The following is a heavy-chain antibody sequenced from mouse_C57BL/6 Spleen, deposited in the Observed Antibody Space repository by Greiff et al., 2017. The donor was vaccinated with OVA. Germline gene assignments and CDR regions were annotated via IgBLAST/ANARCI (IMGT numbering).Heavy chain of an antibody. CDR1: GFNIKNTY. D-gene: IGHD1-1*01. CDR2: IDPANGNT. Sequence: EVQLQQSVAELVRPGASVKLSCTASGFNIKNTYMHWVKQRPEQGLEWIGRIDPANGNTKYAPKFQGKATITADTSSNTAYLQLSSLTSEDTAICYCARNDYYGSSLFAYWGQGTLVTVSA. J-gene: IGHJ3*01. CDR3: ARNDYYGSSLFAY. V-gene: IGHV14-3*01.